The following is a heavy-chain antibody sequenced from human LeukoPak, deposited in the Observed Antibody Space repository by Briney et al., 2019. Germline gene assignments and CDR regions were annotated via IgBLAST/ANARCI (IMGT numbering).Heavy chain of an antibody. V-gene: IGHV3-21*01. CDR3: ARDSPSGGSHFDY. J-gene: IGHJ4*02. D-gene: IGHD3-10*01. CDR2: ISSSSSYI. CDR1: GFTFSSYS. Sequence: GGSLRLSCAASGFTFSSYSMNWVRQAPGKGLEWVSSISSSSSYIYYADSVKGRFTISRDNAKNSLYLQMNSLRAEDTAVYYCARDSPSGGSHFDYWGQGTLVTVSS.